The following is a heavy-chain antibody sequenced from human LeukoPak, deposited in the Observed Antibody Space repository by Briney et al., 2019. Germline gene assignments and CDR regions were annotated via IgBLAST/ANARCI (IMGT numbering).Heavy chain of an antibody. Sequence: GGSLRLSCAASGFTFSSYAMSWVRQAPGKGLEWVSAISGSGGSTYYADSVKGRFTISRDNSKNTLYLQMNSLRAEDTAVYYCASTPALRFLEWLHAGADYWGQRTLVTVSS. CDR1: GFTFSSYA. CDR3: ASTPALRFLEWLHAGADY. CDR2: ISGSGGST. D-gene: IGHD3-3*01. J-gene: IGHJ4*02. V-gene: IGHV3-23*01.